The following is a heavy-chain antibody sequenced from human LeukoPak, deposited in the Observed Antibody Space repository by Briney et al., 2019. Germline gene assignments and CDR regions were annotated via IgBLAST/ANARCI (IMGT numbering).Heavy chain of an antibody. Sequence: SGGSLRLSCAASGFTFDESAMHWVRQAPGKGLEWVSLISGDGGSTDYADSVKGRFTISRDNRKNSLHLQMNSLRTEDTALYYCAKDYYGSGGNNPLDYWGQGTLVTVSS. CDR1: GFTFDESA. D-gene: IGHD3-10*01. V-gene: IGHV3-43*02. CDR2: ISGDGGST. CDR3: AKDYYGSGGNNPLDY. J-gene: IGHJ4*02.